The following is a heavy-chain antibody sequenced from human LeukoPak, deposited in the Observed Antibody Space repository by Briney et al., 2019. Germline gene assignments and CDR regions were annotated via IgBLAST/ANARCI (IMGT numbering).Heavy chain of an antibody. CDR2: IRYDGSNK. Sequence: GGSLRLSCAASGFTFSSYGMHWVRQAPGKGLEWVAFIRYDGSNKYYADSVKGRFTISRDNSKNTLYLQMNSLRAEDTAVYYCAKDVAARPYNWFDPWGQGTLATVSS. D-gene: IGHD6-6*01. J-gene: IGHJ5*02. CDR1: GFTFSSYG. V-gene: IGHV3-30*02. CDR3: AKDVAARPYNWFDP.